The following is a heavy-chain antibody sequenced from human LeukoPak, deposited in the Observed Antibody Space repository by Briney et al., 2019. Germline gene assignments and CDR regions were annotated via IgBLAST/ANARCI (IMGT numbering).Heavy chain of an antibody. CDR3: ARDHCSSTSCNFNWFDP. CDR2: IYTSGST. J-gene: IGHJ5*02. V-gene: IGHV4-4*07. Sequence: QPSDSLSLTCTVSGRSISSYYWGWIRQPAGKGLEWIGRIYTSGSTNYNPSLKSRVTMSVDTSKNQFSLKLSSVTAADTAVYYCARDHCSSTSCNFNWFDPWGQGTLVTVSS. D-gene: IGHD2-2*01. CDR1: GRSISSYY.